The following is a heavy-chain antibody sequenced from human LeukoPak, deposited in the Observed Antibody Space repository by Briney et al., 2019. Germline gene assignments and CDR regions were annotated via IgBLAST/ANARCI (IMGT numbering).Heavy chain of an antibody. V-gene: IGHV4-39*01. CDR1: GGSISSSTYY. J-gene: IGHJ5*02. CDR2: IYYSGTT. Sequence: SETLSLTCTVSGGSISSSTYYWGWIRQPPGKGLEWIGNIYYSGTTFYNPSLKSRVTISVDTSKNQFSLRLSSVTAADTAVYFCARRSEWFPKHRFDPWGQGTLVTVSS. D-gene: IGHD3-3*01. CDR3: ARRSEWFPKHRFDP.